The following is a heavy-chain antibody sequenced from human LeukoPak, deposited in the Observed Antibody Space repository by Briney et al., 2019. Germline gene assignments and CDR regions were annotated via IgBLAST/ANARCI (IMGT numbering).Heavy chain of an antibody. J-gene: IGHJ3*02. Sequence: PGGSLRLSCAASGFTFSSYAMSWVRQAPGKGLEWVSAISGSGGSTYYADSVKGRFTISRDNSKNTLYLQMNSLRAEDAAVYYCARVGPMIVVVITARPHAFDIWGQGTMVTVSS. V-gene: IGHV3-23*01. CDR1: GFTFSSYA. CDR3: ARVGPMIVVVITARPHAFDI. D-gene: IGHD3-22*01. CDR2: ISGSGGST.